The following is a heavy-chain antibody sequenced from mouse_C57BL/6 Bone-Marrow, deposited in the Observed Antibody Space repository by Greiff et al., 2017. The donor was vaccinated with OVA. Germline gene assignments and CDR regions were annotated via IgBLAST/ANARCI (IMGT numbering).Heavy chain of an antibody. CDR1: GFTFSDYG. CDR2: ISNLAYSI. V-gene: IGHV5-15*01. J-gene: IGHJ4*01. D-gene: IGHD4-1*01. CDR3: ARRTGTDAMDY. Sequence: EVQGVESGGGLVKPGGSLKLSCAASGFTFSDYGMAWVRQAPRKGPEWVAFISNLAYSIYYADTVTGRFTMSRENAKNTLYLEMSSLRSEDTAMYYCARRTGTDAMDYWGQGTSVTVSS.